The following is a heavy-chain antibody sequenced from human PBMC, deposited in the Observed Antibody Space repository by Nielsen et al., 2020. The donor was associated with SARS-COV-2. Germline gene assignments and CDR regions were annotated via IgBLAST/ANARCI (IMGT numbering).Heavy chain of an antibody. CDR1: GFRFTSYS. D-gene: IGHD3-3*02. CDR2: ISSDESNE. J-gene: IGHJ4*02. V-gene: IGHV3-30*04. Sequence: GESLKISCAASGFRFTSYSMNWVRQAPGKGLEWVAVISSDESNEYYSDSVKGRFTISRDNSRNTLSLQLNNLRPEDTAVYYCARSDFHFWSAYYNLDYWGQGTLVTVSS. CDR3: ARSDFHFWSAYYNLDY.